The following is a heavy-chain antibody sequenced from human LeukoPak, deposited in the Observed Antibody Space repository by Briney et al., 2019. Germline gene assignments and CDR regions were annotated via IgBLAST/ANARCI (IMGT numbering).Heavy chain of an antibody. V-gene: IGHV3-21*01. CDR1: GFTFSSYS. Sequence: GGSLRLSCAASGFTFSSYSMNWVRQAPGKGLEWVSSISSSSSYIYYADSVKGRFTISRDNAKNSLYLQMNSLRAEDTAVYYCARDLSRRIAPFDYWGQGTLVTVSS. D-gene: IGHD6-6*01. J-gene: IGHJ4*02. CDR3: ARDLSRRIAPFDY. CDR2: ISSSSSYI.